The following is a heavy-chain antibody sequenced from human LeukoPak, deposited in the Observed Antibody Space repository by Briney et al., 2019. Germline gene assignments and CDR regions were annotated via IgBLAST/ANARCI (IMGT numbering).Heavy chain of an antibody. J-gene: IGHJ5*02. Sequence: GGPLRLSCAAPGFIFSDYAMSWVRQAPGKGLEWVSAISGGDVGTFYADPVRGRFTISRDNSNNTLYLQMNSLRAEDTAVYYCAKERSGVVAAASNSWGRGTLVTVSS. CDR2: ISGGDVGT. V-gene: IGHV3-23*01. CDR3: AKERSGVVAAASNS. D-gene: IGHD2-2*01. CDR1: GFIFSDYA.